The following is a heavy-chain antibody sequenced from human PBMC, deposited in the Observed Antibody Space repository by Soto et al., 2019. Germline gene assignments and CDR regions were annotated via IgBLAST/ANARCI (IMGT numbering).Heavy chain of an antibody. CDR1: GFTFRNYW. D-gene: IGHD2-8*02. CDR2: INQDGSDK. V-gene: IGHV3-7*01. CDR3: AKELVVGPAEYFHH. Sequence: EVQLVESGGGLVQPGGSLRLSCAASGFTFRNYWMSWVRQAPGKGLEWVANINQDGSDKYYVDSVRGRFTISRDNAKNSLFLQMNSLRAEDTAVYYCAKELVVGPAEYFHHWGQGTRVTVSS. J-gene: IGHJ1*01.